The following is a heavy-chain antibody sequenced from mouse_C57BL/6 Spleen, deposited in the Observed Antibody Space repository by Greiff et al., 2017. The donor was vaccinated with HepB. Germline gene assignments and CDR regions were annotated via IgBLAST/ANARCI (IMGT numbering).Heavy chain of an antibody. CDR1: GFTFNTYA. CDR2: IRSKSSNYAT. J-gene: IGHJ4*01. D-gene: IGHD1-1*01. Sequence: EVKLVESGGGLVQPKGSLKLSCAASGFTFNTYAMHWVRQAPGKGLEWVARIRSKSSNYATYYADSVKDRFTISRDDSQSMLYLQMNNLKTEDTAMYYCLRDEDYGSSLYAMDYWGQGTSVTVSS. CDR3: LRDEDYGSSLYAMDY. V-gene: IGHV10-3*01.